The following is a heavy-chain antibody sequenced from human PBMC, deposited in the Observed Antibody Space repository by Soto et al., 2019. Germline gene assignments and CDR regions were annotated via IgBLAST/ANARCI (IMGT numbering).Heavy chain of an antibody. J-gene: IGHJ2*01. CDR1: GGSISSGAYY. V-gene: IGHV4-31*03. Sequence: QVQLQESGPGLVKPSQTLSLTCTVSGGSISSGAYYWSWVRHLPGKGLEWIGYIYNTGSTYYNPSLKSRLIISVATSRNQFSLKLTSVTAADTAVYYCARDMGRVLSRWYFDLWGRGTLVTVSS. CDR2: IYNTGST. CDR3: ARDMGRVLSRWYFDL. D-gene: IGHD3-10*01.